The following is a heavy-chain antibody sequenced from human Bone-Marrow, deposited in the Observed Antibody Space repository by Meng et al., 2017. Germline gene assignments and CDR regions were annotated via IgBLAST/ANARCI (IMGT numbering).Heavy chain of an antibody. CDR3: ARVRGPDYYGSGSYSLGRFDP. CDR2: IVVGSGNT. CDR1: GFTFTSSA. D-gene: IGHD3-10*01. V-gene: IGHV1-58*01. Sequence: SVKVSCKASGFTFTSSAVQWVRQARGQRLEWIGWIVVGSGNTNYAQKFQERVTITRDMSTSTAYMELSSLRSEDTAVYYCARVRGPDYYGSGSYSLGRFDPWGQGTLVTVSS. J-gene: IGHJ5*02.